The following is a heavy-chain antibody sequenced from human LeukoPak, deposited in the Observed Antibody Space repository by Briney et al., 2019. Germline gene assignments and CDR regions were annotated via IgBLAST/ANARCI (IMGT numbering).Heavy chain of an antibody. CDR3: ARSSSGELLYYYYYYMDV. Sequence: GGSLRLSCAASGFTVSSNYMSWVRQAPGKGLEWVSVIYSGGSTYYADSVKGRFTISRDNSKNTLYLQMNSLRAEDTAVYYCARSSSGELLYYYYYYMDVWGKGTTVTISS. CDR1: GFTVSSNY. J-gene: IGHJ6*03. V-gene: IGHV3-66*01. CDR2: IYSGGST. D-gene: IGHD1-26*01.